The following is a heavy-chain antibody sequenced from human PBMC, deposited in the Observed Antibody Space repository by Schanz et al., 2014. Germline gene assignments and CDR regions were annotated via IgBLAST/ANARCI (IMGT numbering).Heavy chain of an antibody. V-gene: IGHV1-2*06. CDR1: GYTLSAYS. CDR2: ISPNSGDT. Sequence: QVQLVQSGTQVKKPGASVKVSCKASGYTLSAYSLHWVRQAPGQGLEWMGRISPNSGDTHSAQKFQGRVTMTWDRSISTANMELSRLRSDDTAVYYCARENKDYDSILNKFFHYGLDLWGRGTTVNVSS. CDR3: ARENKDYDSILNKFFHYGLDL. J-gene: IGHJ6*02. D-gene: IGHD3-3*02.